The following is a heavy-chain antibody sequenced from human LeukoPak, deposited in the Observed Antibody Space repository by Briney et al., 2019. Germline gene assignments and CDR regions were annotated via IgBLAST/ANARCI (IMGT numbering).Heavy chain of an antibody. CDR2: INPNSGGT. CDR1: GYTFTGYY. V-gene: IGHV1-2*04. CDR3: ATVTLGYGDGPDGDY. J-gene: IGHJ4*02. D-gene: IGHD4-17*01. Sequence: ASVKVSCKASGYTFTGYYMHWVRQAPGQGLEWMGWINPNSGGTNYAQKFQGWVTMTRDTSISTAYMELSRLRSDDTAVYYCATVTLGYGDGPDGDYWGQGTLVTVSS.